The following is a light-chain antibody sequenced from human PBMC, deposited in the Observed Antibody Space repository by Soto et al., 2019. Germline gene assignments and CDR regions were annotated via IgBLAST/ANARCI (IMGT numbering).Light chain of an antibody. Sequence: DFVMTQTPLSSPVTLGQPASISCRSSQSLVHSDGNTYLSWLHQRPGQPPRLLIYMISIRFSGVPDIFSGSGAGTDFTLNISRVEAEDVGVYYCMQATQPYTFGQGTKLEIK. V-gene: IGKV2-24*01. CDR3: MQATQPYT. CDR1: QSLVHSDGNTY. CDR2: MIS. J-gene: IGKJ2*01.